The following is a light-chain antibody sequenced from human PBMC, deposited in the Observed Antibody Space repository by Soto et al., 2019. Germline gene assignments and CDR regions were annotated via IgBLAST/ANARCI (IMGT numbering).Light chain of an antibody. V-gene: IGKV3-15*01. CDR1: QSTDTNS. CDR2: DAS. CDR3: QQYHNWPIT. J-gene: IGKJ5*01. Sequence: EIVLTQSPGTLSLSPGERATLSCRASQSTDTNSLAWYQQKPGKPPRLLMYDASTRATGISARFSGSGSGTEFTLTISSLLSEDFAVYYCQQYHNWPITFGQGTRLEN.